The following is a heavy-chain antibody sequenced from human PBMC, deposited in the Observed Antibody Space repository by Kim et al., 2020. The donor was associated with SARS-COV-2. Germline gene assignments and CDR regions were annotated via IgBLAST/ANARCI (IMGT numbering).Heavy chain of an antibody. D-gene: IGHD6-19*01. J-gene: IGHJ3*02. CDR2: INHSGST. V-gene: IGHV4-34*01. Sequence: SETLSLTCAVYGGSFSGYYWSWIRQPPGKGLEWIGEINHSGSTNYNPSLKSRVTISVDTSKNQFSLKLSSVTAADTAVYYCARAGARRAAVAWMYRAFDIWGQGTMVTVSS. CDR1: GGSFSGYY. CDR3: ARAGARRAAVAWMYRAFDI.